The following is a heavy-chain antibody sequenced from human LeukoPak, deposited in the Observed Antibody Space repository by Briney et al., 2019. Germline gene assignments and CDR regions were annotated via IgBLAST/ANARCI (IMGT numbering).Heavy chain of an antibody. CDR1: GGSISSYY. J-gene: IGHJ4*02. V-gene: IGHV4-59*01. Sequence: SETLSLTCTVSGGSISSYYWSWIRQPPGKGLEWIGYIYYSGSTNYNPSLKSRVTISVDTSKNQFSLKLSSETAADTAVYYCARDYYGDFYFDYWGQGTLVTVSS. CDR2: IYYSGST. D-gene: IGHD4-17*01. CDR3: ARDYYGDFYFDY.